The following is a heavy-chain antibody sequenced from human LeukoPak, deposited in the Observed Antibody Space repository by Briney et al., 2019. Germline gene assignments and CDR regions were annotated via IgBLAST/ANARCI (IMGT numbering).Heavy chain of an antibody. Sequence: PGGSLRVSCVGSGFIFSNFNMNWVRQAPGKGLEWVSSISSTGNYIHYSDSVKGRFTISRDNAQNSLYLQMNSLRVEASAVYYCARVSTGPVWGQGTLVTVSS. CDR2: ISSTGNYI. V-gene: IGHV3-21*01. J-gene: IGHJ4*02. CDR3: ARVSTGPV. D-gene: IGHD1-1*01. CDR1: GFIFSNFN.